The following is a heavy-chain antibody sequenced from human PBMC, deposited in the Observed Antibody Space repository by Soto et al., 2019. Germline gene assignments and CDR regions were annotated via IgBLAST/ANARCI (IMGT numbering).Heavy chain of an antibody. Sequence: QVQLQPWGAGLLKPSETLSLTCAVYGGSFSGYYWSWIRQPPGKGLEWIGEINHSGSTNYNPSLKSRVTISVDTAKNQFSLKLSSVTAADTAVYYCARGIAARPYYYYYYGMDVWGQGTTVTVSS. CDR1: GGSFSGYY. CDR3: ARGIAARPYYYYYYGMDV. D-gene: IGHD6-6*01. V-gene: IGHV4-34*01. CDR2: INHSGST. J-gene: IGHJ6*02.